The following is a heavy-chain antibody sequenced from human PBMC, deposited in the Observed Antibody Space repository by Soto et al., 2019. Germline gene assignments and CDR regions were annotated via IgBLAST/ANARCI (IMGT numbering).Heavy chain of an antibody. CDR1: GGSISSYY. D-gene: IGHD2-15*01. V-gene: IGHV4-59*08. J-gene: IGHJ4*02. Sequence: QVQLQESGPGLVKPSETLSLTCTVSGGSISSYYWSWIRQPPGKGLEWIGYIYYSGSTNYNPSLKSRVTISVDTSKNQFSLKLSSVTAADTAVYYCARQARHCSGGSCYQYFDYWGQGTLVTVSS. CDR2: IYYSGST. CDR3: ARQARHCSGGSCYQYFDY.